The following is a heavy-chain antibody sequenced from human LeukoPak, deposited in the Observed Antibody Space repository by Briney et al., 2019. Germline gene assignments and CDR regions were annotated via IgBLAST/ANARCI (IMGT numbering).Heavy chain of an antibody. CDR2: IYTSGST. CDR1: GGSISSGSYY. J-gene: IGHJ5*02. Sequence: PSETLSLTCTVSGGSISSGSYYWSWIRQPAGKGLEWIGRIYTSGSTNYNPSLKSRVTISVDTSKNQFSLKLSSVTAADTAVYYCARDQTIYGIDPWGQGTLVTVSS. CDR3: ARDQTIYGIDP. V-gene: IGHV4-61*02. D-gene: IGHD3-3*01.